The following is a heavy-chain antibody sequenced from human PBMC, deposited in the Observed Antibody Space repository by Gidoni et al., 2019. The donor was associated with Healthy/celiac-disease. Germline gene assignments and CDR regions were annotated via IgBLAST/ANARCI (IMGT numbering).Heavy chain of an antibody. CDR1: GLTFSSYA. V-gene: IGHV3-23*01. Sequence: EVQLLESGGGLVQLGGCLSLSCAASGLTFSSYAMSGFRQAPGKGLEWVSAISGSGGSTYYADSVKGRFTISRDNSKNTLYLQMNSLRAEDTAVYYCAKSPTLLWRDAFDIWGQGTMVTVSS. CDR3: AKSPTLLWRDAFDI. CDR2: ISGSGGST. D-gene: IGHD3-10*01. J-gene: IGHJ3*02.